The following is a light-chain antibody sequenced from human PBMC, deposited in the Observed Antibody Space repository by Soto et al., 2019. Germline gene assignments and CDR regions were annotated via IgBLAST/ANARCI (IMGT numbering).Light chain of an antibody. Sequence: EIVLTQSPGTLYLSPGERATLSCRASQSVSSGYLAWYQQKPGQAPRLLLFGASNRTTGIPDRFSGSGSGTDFTLTISRLEPEDFAVDSCQQYGSSPYTFGQGTKLEI. V-gene: IGKV3-20*01. CDR1: QSVSSGY. CDR2: GAS. CDR3: QQYGSSPYT. J-gene: IGKJ2*01.